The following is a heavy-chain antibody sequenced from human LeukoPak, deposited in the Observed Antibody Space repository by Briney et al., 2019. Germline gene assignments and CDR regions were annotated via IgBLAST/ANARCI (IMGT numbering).Heavy chain of an antibody. J-gene: IGHJ4*02. CDR3: ARQTAMGRSGDY. D-gene: IGHD5-18*01. Sequence: GESLKISCKASGYSFTSYWIGWVRQLPGKGLEWMGIIDPSDSETRYTPSFQGQVTISADKSLSTAYLQWNSLKASDTAMYYCARQTAMGRSGDYWGQGTLVTVSS. V-gene: IGHV5-51*01. CDR1: GYSFTSYW. CDR2: IDPSDSET.